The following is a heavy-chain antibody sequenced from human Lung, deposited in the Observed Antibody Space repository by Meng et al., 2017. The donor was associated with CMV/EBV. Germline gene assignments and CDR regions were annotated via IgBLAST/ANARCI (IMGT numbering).Heavy chain of an antibody. D-gene: IGHD3-9*01. V-gene: IGHV4-61*01. J-gene: IGHJ3*01. CDR2: IYVSKNT. CDR3: ASDGAWLGRGSFDF. Sequence: SETLSLXXTVSGVSVTYNSYYWSWIRQSPGKGLEWIGYIYVSKNTKYNPSLQSRVTMSVDTTKNQVFLKLSSVTAADTAVYYCASDGAWLGRGSFDFWGQGXVVTVSS. CDR1: GVSVTYNSYY.